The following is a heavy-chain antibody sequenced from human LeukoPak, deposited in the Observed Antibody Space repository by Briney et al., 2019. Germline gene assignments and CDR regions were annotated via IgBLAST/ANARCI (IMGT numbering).Heavy chain of an antibody. CDR1: GFTFSAYI. D-gene: IGHD5-24*01. J-gene: IGHJ4*02. Sequence: GGSLRLSCAASGFTFSAYIMNWVRQAPGKGLEWISYIGISSGNTKYADSVKGRFTISGDKAKNSLYLQMNSLRVEDTAVYYCARDYKYAFDDWGQGTLVTVSS. V-gene: IGHV3-48*01. CDR3: ARDYKYAFDD. CDR2: IGISSGNT.